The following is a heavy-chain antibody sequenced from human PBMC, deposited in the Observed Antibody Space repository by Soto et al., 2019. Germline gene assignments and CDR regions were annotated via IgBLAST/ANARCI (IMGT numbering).Heavy chain of an antibody. CDR3: ARDKVTVPYYYYYYGMEV. D-gene: IGHD2-21*02. CDR1: GFTFSSDW. Sequence: PGGSLRLSCAASGFTFSSDWMHWVRQAPGKGLVWVSRINSDGSSTSYADSVKGRFTISRDNAKNTLYLQMNSLRAEDTAVYYCARDKVTVPYYYYYYGMEVWGQGTTVTVSS. CDR2: INSDGSST. V-gene: IGHV3-74*01. J-gene: IGHJ6*02.